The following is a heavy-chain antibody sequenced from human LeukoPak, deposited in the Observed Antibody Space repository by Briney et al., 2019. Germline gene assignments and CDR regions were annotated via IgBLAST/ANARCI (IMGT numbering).Heavy chain of an antibody. V-gene: IGHV4-39*07. J-gene: IGHJ4*02. D-gene: IGHD1-14*01. CDR2: IYYSGST. Sequence: PSETLSLTFTVSGGSISSSSYYWGWIRQPPGKGLEWIGSIYYSGSTYYNPSLKSRVTKSVDTSKNQFSLKLSSVTAADTAVYYCARDLVPHGRTLDYWGQGTLVTVSS. CDR1: GGSISSSSYY. CDR3: ARDLVPHGRTLDY.